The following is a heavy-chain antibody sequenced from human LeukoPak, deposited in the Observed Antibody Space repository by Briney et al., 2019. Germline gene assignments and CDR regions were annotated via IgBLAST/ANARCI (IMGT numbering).Heavy chain of an antibody. V-gene: IGHV4-39*01. D-gene: IGHD3-22*01. CDR3: AGTGSHYYDSSGYYIFDY. Sequence: SETLSLTCTVSDGSISSSHYYWGWIRQPPGKGLEWIGNLYYSGSTYYNPSLKSRVTLSVDTSKNQFSLKLSSVTAADTAVYYCAGTGSHYYDSSGYYIFDYWGRGTLVTVSS. CDR2: LYYSGST. CDR1: DGSISSSHYY. J-gene: IGHJ4*02.